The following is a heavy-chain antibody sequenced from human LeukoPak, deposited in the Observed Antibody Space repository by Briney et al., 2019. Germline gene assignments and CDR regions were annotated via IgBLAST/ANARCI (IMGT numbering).Heavy chain of an antibody. J-gene: IGHJ4*02. Sequence: PGGSLRLSCAASGFTFSSYAMHWVRQAPGKGLEYVSAISSNGGSTYYANSVKGRFTISRDNSKNTLYLQMNSLRAEDTAVYYCARAQVAGIFDYWGQGTLVTVSS. CDR2: ISSNGGST. CDR3: ARAQVAGIFDY. V-gene: IGHV3-64*01. D-gene: IGHD6-19*01. CDR1: GFTFSSYA.